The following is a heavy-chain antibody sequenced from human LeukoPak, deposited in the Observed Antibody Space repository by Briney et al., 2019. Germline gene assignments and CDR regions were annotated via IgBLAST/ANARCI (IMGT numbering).Heavy chain of an antibody. D-gene: IGHD6-6*01. CDR2: INQDGSEK. CDR1: GFTFSDYW. V-gene: IGHV3-7*01. CDR3: ARVASYAFDI. J-gene: IGHJ3*02. Sequence: GGSLRLSCTVSGFTFSDYWMSWVRQAPGKGLEWVANINQDGSEKYYVDSVMGRFTVSRDNDKNSLYLQVNSLRAEDRAVYYCARVASYAFDIWGQGTMVTVSS.